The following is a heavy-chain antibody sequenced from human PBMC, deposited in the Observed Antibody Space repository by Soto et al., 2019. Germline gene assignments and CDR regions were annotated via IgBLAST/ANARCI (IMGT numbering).Heavy chain of an antibody. D-gene: IGHD3-10*01. CDR2: ILNDGSNR. V-gene: IGHV3-33*01. Sequence: QVQLVECGGGVGQPGRSLRLSCAASEFTFSNYGMHWVRQAPGKGLEWVAVILNDGSNRYHADSVKDRFTISRDNSKNTLYLQMNSLRAEDTAVYYCARDDEYSGNGMDVWGQGTTVTVSS. J-gene: IGHJ6*02. CDR3: ARDDEYSGNGMDV. CDR1: EFTFSNYG.